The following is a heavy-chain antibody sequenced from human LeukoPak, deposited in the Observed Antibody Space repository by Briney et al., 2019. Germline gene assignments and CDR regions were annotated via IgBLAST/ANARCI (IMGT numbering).Heavy chain of an antibody. CDR1: GFTFSSYW. Sequence: GGSLRLSCAASGFTFSSYWMHWVSHAPGKGLVWVSRINSDGSSTSYADSVKGRFTISRDNAKNTLYLQMNSLRAEDTAVYYCARDYGDYSFDYWGQGTLVTVSS. CDR3: ARDYGDYSFDY. CDR2: INSDGSST. D-gene: IGHD4-17*01. V-gene: IGHV3-74*01. J-gene: IGHJ4*02.